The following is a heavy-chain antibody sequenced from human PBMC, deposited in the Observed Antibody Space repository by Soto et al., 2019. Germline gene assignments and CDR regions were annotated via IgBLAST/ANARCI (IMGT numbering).Heavy chain of an antibody. CDR3: ASSGVSSSWYEYYYYGMDV. CDR2: ISSSGSTM. Sequence: GSLRLSCAASGFTFSDYYMSWIRQAPGKGLEWVSYISSSGSTMYYADSVKGRFTISRDNAKNSLYLQMNSLRAEDTAMYYCASSGVSSSWYEYYYYGMDVWGQGTTVTVSS. V-gene: IGHV3-11*01. D-gene: IGHD6-13*01. J-gene: IGHJ6*02. CDR1: GFTFSDYY.